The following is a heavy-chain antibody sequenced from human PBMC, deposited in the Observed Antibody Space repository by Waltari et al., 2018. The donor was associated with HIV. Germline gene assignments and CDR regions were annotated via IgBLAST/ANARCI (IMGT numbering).Heavy chain of an antibody. CDR2: INHRGTS. J-gene: IGHJ6*02. CDR1: RATFTGDY. V-gene: IGHV4-34*01. Sequence: QVQLQERGAGQVKPTETLSLTCALHRATFTGDYWSWIRRTPGKGLEWTGEINHRGTSNYNPSLKSRVTMSIDTSKNQFSLKLTSVTAADTAVYYCARGPFYYDLGGAALVRSDYSYYYGLDAWGQGTTVTVS. D-gene: IGHD3-16*01. CDR3: ARGPFYYDLGGAALVRSDYSYYYGLDA.